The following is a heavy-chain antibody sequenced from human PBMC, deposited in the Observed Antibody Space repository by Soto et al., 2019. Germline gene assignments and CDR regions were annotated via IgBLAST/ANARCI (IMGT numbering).Heavy chain of an antibody. CDR2: INPNSGNI. CDR1: GDTFTTYD. D-gene: IGHD3-10*01. Sequence: SGKVSCKASGDTFTTYDINWVRQATGHGLEWMGWINPNSGNIGYAQRFQGRVTMTRDTAIRTAYMEVSSLRSDDTAVYYCARGRASGSYYLLDYWGEGNLVTVSS. V-gene: IGHV1-8*01. J-gene: IGHJ4*02. CDR3: ARGRASGSYYLLDY.